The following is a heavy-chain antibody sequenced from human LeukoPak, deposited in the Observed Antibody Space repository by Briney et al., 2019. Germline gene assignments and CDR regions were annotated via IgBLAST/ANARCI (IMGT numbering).Heavy chain of an antibody. V-gene: IGHV3-30*04. J-gene: IGHJ4*02. CDR2: ISYDGSNK. CDR3: AKSISGYSSTGYFDY. CDR1: GFTFSSYA. D-gene: IGHD3-22*01. Sequence: PGGSLRLSCAASGFTFSSYAMHWVRQAPGKGLEWVAVISYDGSNKYYADSVKGRFTISRDNSKNTLYLQMNSLRAEDTAVYYCAKSISGYSSTGYFDYWGQGTLVTVSS.